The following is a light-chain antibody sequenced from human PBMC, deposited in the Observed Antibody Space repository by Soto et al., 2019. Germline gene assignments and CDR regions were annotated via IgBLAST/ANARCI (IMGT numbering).Light chain of an antibody. CDR2: AAS. CDR3: QQSYSTPVT. J-gene: IGKJ1*01. V-gene: IGKV1-39*01. CDR1: QNINSY. Sequence: DNHRTQSTSSLSASVGDRVTITCRASQNINSYLNWYQQKPGKAPNLLIYAASNLQSGVPSRFSGSGSGTDFTLTISSLQPEDFATYYCQQSYSTPVTFGQGTKVDIK.